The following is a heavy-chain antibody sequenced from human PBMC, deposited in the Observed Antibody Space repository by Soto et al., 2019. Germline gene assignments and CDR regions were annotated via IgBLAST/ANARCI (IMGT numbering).Heavy chain of an antibody. Sequence: SVKVSCKASGYTFTSYGISWVRQAPGQGLEWMGWISAYNGNTNYAQKLQGRVTMTTDTSTSTAYMELRSLRSDDTAVYYCARDRSITFYDILTGYSTGWYNWFDPWGQGTLVTVS. D-gene: IGHD3-9*01. J-gene: IGHJ5*02. CDR2: ISAYNGNT. CDR1: GYTFTSYG. V-gene: IGHV1-18*01. CDR3: ARDRSITFYDILTGYSTGWYNWFDP.